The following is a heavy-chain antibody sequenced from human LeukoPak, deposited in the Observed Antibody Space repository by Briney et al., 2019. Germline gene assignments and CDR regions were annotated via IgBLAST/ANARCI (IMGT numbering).Heavy chain of an antibody. Sequence: GGSLRLSCAASGFTFSSYSMNWVRQAPGKGLEWVSSISSSSYIYYADSVKGRFTISRDNAKNSLYLQMNSLRAEDTAVYYCASSIAVAFNWFDPWGQGTLVTVSS. CDR3: ASSIAVAFNWFDP. J-gene: IGHJ5*02. CDR2: ISSSSYI. V-gene: IGHV3-21*01. CDR1: GFTFSSYS. D-gene: IGHD6-19*01.